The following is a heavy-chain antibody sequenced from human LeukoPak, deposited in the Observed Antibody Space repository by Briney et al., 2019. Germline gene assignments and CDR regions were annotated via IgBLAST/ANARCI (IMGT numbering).Heavy chain of an antibody. V-gene: IGHV1-8*02. D-gene: IGHD5-12*01. Sequence: ASVKVSCKASGYTFTNYGINWVRQAPGQGLEWMGWMNPNSGNTGYAQKFQGRVTMTRNTSISTAYMELSSLRSEDTAVYYCARGVWSSGYFYWGQGTLVTVSS. CDR2: MNPNSGNT. CDR1: GYTFTNYG. J-gene: IGHJ4*02. CDR3: ARGVWSSGYFY.